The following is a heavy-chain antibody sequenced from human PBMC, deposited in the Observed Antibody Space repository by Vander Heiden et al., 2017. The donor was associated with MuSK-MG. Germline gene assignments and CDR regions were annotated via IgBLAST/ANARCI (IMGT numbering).Heavy chain of an antibody. D-gene: IGHD2-21*02. CDR2: INHSGSN. J-gene: IGHJ4*02. Sequence: QVQLQQWGAGLLKPSETLSLTCAVYGGSFSGYYWSWIRQPPGNSLEGIGEINHSGSNNYNPARKSRVTISVDTSKNQFYLKLSYVNDEDTAVYYCARGRQEGTDFPFDYWGQGNLVTVS. CDR1: GGSFSGYY. V-gene: IGHV4-34*01. CDR3: ARGRQEGTDFPFDY.